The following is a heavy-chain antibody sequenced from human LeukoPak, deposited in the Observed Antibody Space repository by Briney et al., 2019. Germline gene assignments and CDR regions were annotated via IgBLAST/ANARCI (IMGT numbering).Heavy chain of an antibody. V-gene: IGHV3-23*01. Sequence: PGGSLRLSCAASGFTFSSYSMSWVRHAPGKGLEWVSAISGSGGSTYYANSVKGRFTISRDNSENTLYLQMNSLRAEDTAVYYCSKDKPYDFWSGYYLGEGGYFDYWGQGTLVTVSP. CDR2: ISGSGGST. CDR3: SKDKPYDFWSGYYLGEGGYFDY. J-gene: IGHJ4*02. D-gene: IGHD3-3*01. CDR1: GFTFSSYS.